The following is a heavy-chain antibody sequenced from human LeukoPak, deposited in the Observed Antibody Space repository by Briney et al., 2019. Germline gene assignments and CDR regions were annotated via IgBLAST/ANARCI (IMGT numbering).Heavy chain of an antibody. CDR1: GFTFSSYS. CDR3: ARYCSGGSCYYYYYGMDV. J-gene: IGHJ6*04. D-gene: IGHD2-15*01. CDR2: ISSSSSYI. Sequence: GGSLRLSCAASGFTFSSYSMNWVRQAPEEGLEWVSSISSSSSYIYYADSVKGRFTISRDNAKNSLYLQMNSLRAEDTAVYYCARYCSGGSCYYYYYGMDVWGKGTTVTVSS. V-gene: IGHV3-21*01.